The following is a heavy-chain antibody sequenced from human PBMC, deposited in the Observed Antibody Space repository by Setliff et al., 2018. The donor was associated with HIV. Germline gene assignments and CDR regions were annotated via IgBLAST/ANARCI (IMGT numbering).Heavy chain of an antibody. CDR3: ARRAAGGSPPNDYMDV. D-gene: IGHD2-15*01. CDR1: GGTFSSYA. V-gene: IGHV1-69*06. CDR2: IIPIFGTA. J-gene: IGHJ6*03. Sequence: SVKVSCKASGGTFSSYAISWVRQAPGQGLEWMGRIIPIFGTANYAQKFQGRVTITADKSTSTAYMELSSLRSEDTAVYYCARRAAGGSPPNDYMDVWGKGTTVTVSS.